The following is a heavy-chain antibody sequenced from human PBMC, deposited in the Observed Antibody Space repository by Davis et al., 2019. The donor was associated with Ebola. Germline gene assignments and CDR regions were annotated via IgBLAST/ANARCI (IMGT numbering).Heavy chain of an antibody. D-gene: IGHD6-19*01. V-gene: IGHV3-30*02. Sequence: GESLKIYCAASGFIFSSYGMHWVRQAPGKGLEWVAFIRYDGSNQYYADSVKGRFTISRDNSKNTVHLQMHSLRAEDTAVYYCAREDSGWIDYWGQGALVTVSS. J-gene: IGHJ4*02. CDR2: IRYDGSNQ. CDR3: AREDSGWIDY. CDR1: GFIFSSYG.